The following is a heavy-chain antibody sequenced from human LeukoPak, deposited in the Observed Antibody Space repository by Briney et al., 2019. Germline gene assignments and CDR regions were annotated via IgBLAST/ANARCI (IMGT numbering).Heavy chain of an antibody. V-gene: IGHV3-30*18. CDR1: GFTFSSYG. J-gene: IGHJ4*02. D-gene: IGHD3-22*01. CDR3: AKINYYDGSDYFPAASGFDY. Sequence: GGSLRLSRAASGFTFSSYGMHWVRQAPGKGLEWVAVISYDGSNKYYADSVKGRFTISRDDSRNTLYLQLNSLRAEDTAVYYCAKINYYDGSDYFPAASGFDYWGQGTLVTVSS. CDR2: ISYDGSNK.